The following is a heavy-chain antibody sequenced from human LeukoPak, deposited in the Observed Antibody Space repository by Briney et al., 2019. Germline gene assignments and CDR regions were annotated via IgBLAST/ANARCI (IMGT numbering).Heavy chain of an antibody. CDR2: IYYSGST. D-gene: IGHD1-1*01. Sequence: SETLSFTCTVSGGSISSYYWSRIRQPPGKGLEWIGYIYYSGSTNYNPSLKSRVTISVDTSKSQSSLKLSSVTAADTAVYYCARHGTPGTNLNWFDPWGQGTLVTVSS. CDR1: GGSISSYY. J-gene: IGHJ5*02. V-gene: IGHV4-59*01. CDR3: ARHGTPGTNLNWFDP.